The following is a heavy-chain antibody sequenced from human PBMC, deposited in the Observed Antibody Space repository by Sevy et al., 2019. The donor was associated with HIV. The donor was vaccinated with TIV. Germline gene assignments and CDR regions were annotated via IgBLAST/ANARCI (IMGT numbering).Heavy chain of an antibody. CDR1: GYTLTELS. J-gene: IGHJ6*02. CDR2: FDPEDGET. Sequence: ASVKVSCKVSGYTLTELSMHWVRQAPGKGVEWMGGFDPEDGETIYAQKFQGRVTMTEDTSTDTAYMELSSLRSEDTAVYYCATDARSIAARPEGHYYYYGMDVWGQGTTVTVSS. V-gene: IGHV1-24*01. D-gene: IGHD6-6*01. CDR3: ATDARSIAARPEGHYYYYGMDV.